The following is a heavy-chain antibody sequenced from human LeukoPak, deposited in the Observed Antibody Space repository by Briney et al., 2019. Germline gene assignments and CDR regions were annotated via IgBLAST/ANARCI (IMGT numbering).Heavy chain of an antibody. D-gene: IGHD1-14*01. J-gene: IGHJ3*02. Sequence: SETLSLTCTVSGYSISSGYYWGWIRQPPGKGLEWIGSIYHSGSTYYNPSLKSRVTISVDTSKNQFSLKLSSVTAADTAVYYCAGSDAFDIWGQGTMVAVSS. V-gene: IGHV4-38-2*02. CDR3: AGSDAFDI. CDR2: IYHSGST. CDR1: GYSISSGYY.